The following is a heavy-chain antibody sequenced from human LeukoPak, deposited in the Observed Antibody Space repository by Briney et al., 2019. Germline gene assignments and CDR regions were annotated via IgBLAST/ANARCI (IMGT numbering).Heavy chain of an antibody. D-gene: IGHD3-10*01. J-gene: IGHJ4*02. Sequence: GGSLRLSCAASGFTFSDYAMHWVRQAPGKGLEFVSVIGPIGVYTYYANSVKGRFSISRDTSTSTVYLQMNSLRVEDTAIYYCARDDDTTSHYSLFEYWGQATRLTVSS. V-gene: IGHV3-64*01. CDR1: GFTFSDYA. CDR2: IGPIGVYT. CDR3: ARDDDTTSHYSLFEY.